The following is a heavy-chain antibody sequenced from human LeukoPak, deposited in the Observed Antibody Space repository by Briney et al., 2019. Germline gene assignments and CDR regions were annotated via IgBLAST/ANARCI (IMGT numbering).Heavy chain of an antibody. Sequence: GGSLRLSCAASGFTFSSYSMNWVRQAPGKGLEWVSSISSSSSYIYYADSVKGRFTISRDNAKNSLYLQMNSLRAEDTAVYYCARSRSGWYHYGCWGQGTLVTVSS. CDR1: GFTFSSYS. CDR2: ISSSSSYI. CDR3: ARSRSGWYHYGC. J-gene: IGHJ4*02. V-gene: IGHV3-21*01. D-gene: IGHD6-19*01.